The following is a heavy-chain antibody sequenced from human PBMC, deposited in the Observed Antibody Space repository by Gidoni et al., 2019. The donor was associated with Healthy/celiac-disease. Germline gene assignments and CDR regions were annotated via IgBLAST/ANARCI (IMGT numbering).Heavy chain of an antibody. J-gene: IGHJ4*02. CDR2: IIQIFGTE. D-gene: IGHD1-7*01. CDR3: ARDAAGITGTTIPWSY. Sequence: QLQLVHSGAEVTKPGSSVKISCKASGGTFRIYDISWVRQAPGQGLEWMGGIIQIFGTEHYAQKFQGRVTMSADKSTSTAYMELSSLRSEETAVYYCARDAAGITGTTIPWSYWGQGTLVTVS. V-gene: IGHV1-69*06. CDR1: GGTFRIYD.